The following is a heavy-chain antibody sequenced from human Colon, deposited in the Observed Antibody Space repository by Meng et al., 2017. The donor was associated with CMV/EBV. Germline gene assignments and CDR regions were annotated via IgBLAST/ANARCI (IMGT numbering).Heavy chain of an antibody. CDR1: GGSFSGYY. Sequence: VQLHQWGAGLLKPSETLSLTCAVYGGSFSGYYWSWIRQPPGKGLEWIGEINHSGSTNYNPSLKSRVTISVDTSKNQFSLKLSSVTAADTAVYYCASILFAAAAGGWGGYWGQGTLVTVSS. V-gene: IGHV4-34*01. CDR3: ASILFAAAAGGWGGY. D-gene: IGHD6-13*01. CDR2: INHSGST. J-gene: IGHJ4*02.